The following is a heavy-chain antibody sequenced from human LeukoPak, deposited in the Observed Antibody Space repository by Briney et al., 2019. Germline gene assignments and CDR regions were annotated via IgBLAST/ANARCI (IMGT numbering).Heavy chain of an antibody. CDR3: ARASAPVYSGSYHSGYFQH. V-gene: IGHV1-2*04. Sequence: ASVKVSCKASGYTFTDYFIHWVRQAPGKGLKWMGWINPNTGGTKYAQKSPDWVTLTRDTSISTAYMELSRLRYDDTAVYYCARASAPVYSGSYHSGYFQHWGQGTLVTVSS. CDR1: GYTFTDYF. CDR2: INPNTGGT. D-gene: IGHD1-26*01. J-gene: IGHJ1*01.